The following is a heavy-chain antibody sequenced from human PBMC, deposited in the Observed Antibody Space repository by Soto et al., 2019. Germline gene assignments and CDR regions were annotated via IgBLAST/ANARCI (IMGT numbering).Heavy chain of an antibody. CDR3: ARRELPTHYYYYYGMDV. Sequence: QVQLVQSGAEVKKPGSSVKVSCKASGGTFSSYAISWVRQAPGQGLEWMGGIIPIFGTANYAQKFQGRVTITADESTSTAYMELSSLRSEDTAVYYCARRELPTHYYYYYGMDVWGQGTTVTVSS. J-gene: IGHJ6*02. D-gene: IGHD1-26*01. CDR2: IIPIFGTA. CDR1: GGTFSSYA. V-gene: IGHV1-69*12.